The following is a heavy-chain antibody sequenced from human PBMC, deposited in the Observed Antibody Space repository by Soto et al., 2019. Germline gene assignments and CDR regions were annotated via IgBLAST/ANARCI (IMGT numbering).Heavy chain of an antibody. J-gene: IGHJ4*02. CDR3: AFGRRGDFDY. CDR1: GGSISSGGYY. CDR2: IYYSGST. Sequence: KPSETLSLTCTVSGGSISSGGYYWSWIRQHPGKGLEWIGYIYYSGSTYYNPSLKSRVTISVDTSKNQFSLKLSSVTAADTAVYYCAFGRRGDFDYWGQGTLVTVSS. D-gene: IGHD3-16*01. V-gene: IGHV4-31*03.